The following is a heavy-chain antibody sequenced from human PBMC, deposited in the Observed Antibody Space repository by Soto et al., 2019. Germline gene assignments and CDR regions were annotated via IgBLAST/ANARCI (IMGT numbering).Heavy chain of an antibody. J-gene: IGHJ4*02. Sequence: ASVKVSCKASGYTFTSYGISWVRQAPGQGLEWMGWISAYNGNTNYAQKLQGRVTMTTDTSTSTAYMELRSLRSDDTAVYYCARVGAHYDILTGYPFDYWGQGSQVTVSS. V-gene: IGHV1-18*01. CDR1: GYTFTSYG. CDR2: ISAYNGNT. CDR3: ARVGAHYDILTGYPFDY. D-gene: IGHD3-9*01.